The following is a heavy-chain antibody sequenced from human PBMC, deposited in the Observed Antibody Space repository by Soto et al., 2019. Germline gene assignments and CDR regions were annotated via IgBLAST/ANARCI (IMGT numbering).Heavy chain of an antibody. J-gene: IGHJ4*02. D-gene: IGHD5-12*01. Sequence: GASVKVSCKASGYIFSNYAIHWVRQAPGQRLEWLGWISPDNGDTKYSRNLQGRVTITRDASASTAYMQLNSLRSDDTAVYFCARDQYSYSSGYYGVWGQGTLVTSPQ. CDR1: GYIFSNYA. V-gene: IGHV1-3*01. CDR3: ARDQYSYSSGYYGV. CDR2: ISPDNGDT.